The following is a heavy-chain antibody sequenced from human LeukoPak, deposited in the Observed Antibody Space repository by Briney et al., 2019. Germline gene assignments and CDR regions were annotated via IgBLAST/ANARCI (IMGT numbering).Heavy chain of an antibody. V-gene: IGHV1-18*01. CDR1: GYTFTSYG. CDR2: ISAYNGNT. CDR3: ARVFWFGEKKFDS. Sequence: ASVKVSCKASGYTFTSYGISWVRQAPGQGLEWMGRISAYNGNTNYAQKLQGRVTMTTDTSTSTAYMELRSLRSDDTAVYYCARVFWFGEKKFDSGAQGPLVTVSS. D-gene: IGHD3-10*01. J-gene: IGHJ4*02.